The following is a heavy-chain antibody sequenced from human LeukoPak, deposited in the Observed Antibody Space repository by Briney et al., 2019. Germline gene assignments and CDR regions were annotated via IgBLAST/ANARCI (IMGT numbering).Heavy chain of an antibody. D-gene: IGHD5-12*01. J-gene: IGHJ4*02. V-gene: IGHV3-66*01. CDR1: GFTVSSSY. CDR3: ARPGYDSYYFDY. Sequence: GGSLRLSCAASGFTVSSSYMSWVRQAPGKGLEWVSVIYSGGSTYYADSVKGRFTISRDNSKNTLYLQMNSLRAEDTAVYYCARPGYDSYYFDYWGQGTLVTVSS. CDR2: IYSGGST.